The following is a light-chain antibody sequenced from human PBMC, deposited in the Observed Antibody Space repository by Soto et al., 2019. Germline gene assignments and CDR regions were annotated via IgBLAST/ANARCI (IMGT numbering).Light chain of an antibody. CDR3: SSYTSVSTSCV. Sequence: QSALTQPASVSGSPGQSITISCTGSSSDVGDYDFVSWYQQHPGKAPKLIIYEVRHRPSGISDRFSGSKSVNTASLTIFGLQAEDEADYYCSSYTSVSTSCVFGTGTKVTVL. V-gene: IGLV2-14*01. CDR2: EVR. CDR1: SSDVGDYDF. J-gene: IGLJ1*01.